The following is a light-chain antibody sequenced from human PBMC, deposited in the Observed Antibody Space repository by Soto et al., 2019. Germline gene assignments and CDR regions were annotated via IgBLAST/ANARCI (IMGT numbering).Light chain of an antibody. CDR1: QTVTTW. V-gene: IGKV1-5*02. CDR3: QQYNSYSWT. CDR2: AAS. J-gene: IGKJ1*01. Sequence: IPVTHSPPTLSASFGDRGTIICRSSQTVTTWMAWYQQKPGKAPKLLIYAASSLQSGVPSRFSGSGSGTEFTLTISRLQPDDFANYYCQQYNSYSWTFGQGTKV.